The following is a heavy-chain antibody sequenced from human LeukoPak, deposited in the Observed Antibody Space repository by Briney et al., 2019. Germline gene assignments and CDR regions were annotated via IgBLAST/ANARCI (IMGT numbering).Heavy chain of an antibody. J-gene: IGHJ5*02. CDR1: GYTFTGYY. CDR2: TNPNSGGT. Sequence: GASVKVSCKASGYTFTGYYMHWVRQAPGQGLEWMGWTNPNSGGTNYAQKFQGRVTMTRDTSISTAYMELSRLRSDDTAVYYCARENPLSFMVRGVILWFDPWGQGTLVTVSS. V-gene: IGHV1-2*02. CDR3: ARENPLSFMVRGVILWFDP. D-gene: IGHD3-10*01.